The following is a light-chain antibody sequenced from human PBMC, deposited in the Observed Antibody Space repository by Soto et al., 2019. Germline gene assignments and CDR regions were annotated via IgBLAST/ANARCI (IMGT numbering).Light chain of an antibody. J-gene: IGLJ2*01. Sequence: QSALTQPASVSGSLGQSITISCSGTSRDIGSYNYVSWYQQHPGKAPKLMIYEVSNRPSGVSNRFSGSKSGNTASLTISGLQAEYDADYYSSSYTSSRTTVLVGG. CDR3: SSYTSSRTTVL. CDR1: SRDIGSYNY. V-gene: IGLV2-14*01. CDR2: EVS.